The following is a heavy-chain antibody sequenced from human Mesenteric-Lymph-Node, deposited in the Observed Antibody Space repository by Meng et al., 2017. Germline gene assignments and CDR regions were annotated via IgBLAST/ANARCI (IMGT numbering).Heavy chain of an antibody. CDR1: GYSFTNYW. CDR3: VRRLSVTGAPIDF. J-gene: IGHJ4*02. D-gene: IGHD6-19*01. V-gene: IGHV5-51*01. Sequence: GESLKISCKGSGYSFTNYWIGWVRQMPGKGLEWMVIINPVNSDTRYSSSFEGHVTISADASISTAFLQWSSLRASDTAMYYCVRRLSVTGAPIDFWGQGTRVTGYS. CDR2: INPVNSDT.